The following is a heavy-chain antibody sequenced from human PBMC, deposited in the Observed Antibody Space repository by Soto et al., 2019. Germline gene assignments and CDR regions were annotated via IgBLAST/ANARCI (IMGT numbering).Heavy chain of an antibody. Sequence: AESLPLTCSVYGGSFGVYYLSWIRQPPGKGLEWIGEINHSGSTNYNPSLKSRVSISVDTSKKQFSLKLRSVTAADTAVYYCARGAVLVVVDATRTYGMDVWGQGATVTVSS. CDR3: ARGAVLVVVDATRTYGMDV. D-gene: IGHD2-15*01. CDR2: INHSGST. V-gene: IGHV4-34*01. J-gene: IGHJ6*02. CDR1: GGSFGVYY.